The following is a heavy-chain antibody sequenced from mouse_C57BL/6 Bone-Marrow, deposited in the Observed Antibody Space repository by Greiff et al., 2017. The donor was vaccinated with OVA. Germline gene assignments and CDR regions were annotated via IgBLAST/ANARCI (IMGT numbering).Heavy chain of an antibody. CDR2: IYPRSGNT. V-gene: IGHV1-81*01. D-gene: IGHD3-2*02. CDR1: GYTFTSYG. CDR3: GRRGGQATFRFGF. Sequence: VQLQQSGAELVRPGASVKLSCTASGYTFTSYGISWVKQRTGQGLEWIGEIYPRSGNTYYNEKFKGKATLTADKSSSTAYLELRSLTSEDSAVYFWGRRGGQATFRFGFRGQRPLVTVVA. J-gene: IGHJ3*01.